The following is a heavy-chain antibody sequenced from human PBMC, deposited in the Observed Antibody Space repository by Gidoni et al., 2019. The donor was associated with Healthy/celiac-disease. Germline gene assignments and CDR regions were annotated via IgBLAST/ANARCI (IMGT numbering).Heavy chain of an antibody. CDR1: GFPLSTSGVG. Sequence: QITLKESGPTLVKPTQTLTLTCTFSGFPLSTSGVGVGWIRQPPGKALEWLALIYWNDDKRYSPSLKSRLTITKDTSKNQVVLTMTNMDPVDTATYYCAHSRKQWLVKGFDPWGQGTLVTVSS. CDR3: AHSRKQWLVKGFDP. D-gene: IGHD6-19*01. CDR2: IYWNDDK. J-gene: IGHJ5*02. V-gene: IGHV2-5*01.